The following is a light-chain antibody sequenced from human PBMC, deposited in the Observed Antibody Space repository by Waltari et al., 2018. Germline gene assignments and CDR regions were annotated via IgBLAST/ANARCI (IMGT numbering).Light chain of an antibody. Sequence: QSALTQPASVSGSPGQSITISCTGTSSDVGGYNYVSWYQQHPGKAPKLMIYEVSNRPSGVSNRFSSSKSGNTASLTISGLQAEDEADDYCSSYTSSSTLVFGGGTKLTVL. CDR3: SSYTSSSTLV. V-gene: IGLV2-14*01. CDR1: SSDVGGYNY. CDR2: EVS. J-gene: IGLJ2*01.